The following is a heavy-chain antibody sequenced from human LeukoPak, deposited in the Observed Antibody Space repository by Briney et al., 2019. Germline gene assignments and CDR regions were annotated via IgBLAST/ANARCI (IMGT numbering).Heavy chain of an antibody. Sequence: PSETLSLTCAVSGDSISSGGYSRSWTRHPPGKGLEWIGYIYHSGSTYYNPTFKSRVNISVDRSKNQFYLKLSSVTAGDTAVYYCAREFGARFDYWGQGTLVTVSS. J-gene: IGHJ4*02. CDR2: IYHSGST. D-gene: IGHD3-10*01. V-gene: IGHV4-30-2*01. CDR1: GDSISSGGYS. CDR3: AREFGARFDY.